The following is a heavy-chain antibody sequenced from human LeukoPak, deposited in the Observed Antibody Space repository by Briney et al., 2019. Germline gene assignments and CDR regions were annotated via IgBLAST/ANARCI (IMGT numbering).Heavy chain of an antibody. CDR3: AKSRVQGFDP. D-gene: IGHD1-1*01. V-gene: IGHV3-30*04. Sequence: GGSLRLSCAASGFSFSDYTMHWVRQAPGKGLEWVAFISNDGNNKYSADAVKGRFTISRDNSKNTLFLEMSNLRPEDTAVYYCAKSRVQGFDPWGQGTLVTVSS. CDR1: GFSFSDYT. CDR2: ISNDGNNK. J-gene: IGHJ5*02.